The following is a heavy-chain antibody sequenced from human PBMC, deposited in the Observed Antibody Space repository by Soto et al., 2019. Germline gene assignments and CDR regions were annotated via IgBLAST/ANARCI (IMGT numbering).Heavy chain of an antibody. V-gene: IGHV3-30-3*01. CDR3: ARDRSGEQQLYYGMDV. D-gene: IGHD6-13*01. J-gene: IGHJ6*02. CDR1: GFTFSSYA. Sequence: QVQLVESGGGVVQPGRSLRLSCAASGFTFSSYAMHWVRQAPGKGLEWVAVISYDGSNKYYADSVKGRFTISRDNSKNTLYLQLNSLRAEDTAVYYCARDRSGEQQLYYGMDVWGQGTTVTVSS. CDR2: ISYDGSNK.